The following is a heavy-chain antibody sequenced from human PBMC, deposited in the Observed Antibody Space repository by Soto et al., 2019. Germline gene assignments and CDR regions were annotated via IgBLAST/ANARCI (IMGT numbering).Heavy chain of an antibody. V-gene: IGHV3-48*03. CDR1: GVTFSSYE. Sequence: HPGGSLRLSCAASGVTFSSYEMNWVRQAPGKGLEWVSYISSSGSTIYYADSVKGRFTISRDNAKNSLYLQMNSLRAEDAAVYYCARVWGDDSSGYYLDYWGQGTLVTVSS. CDR2: ISSSGSTI. J-gene: IGHJ4*02. CDR3: ARVWGDDSSGYYLDY. D-gene: IGHD3-22*01.